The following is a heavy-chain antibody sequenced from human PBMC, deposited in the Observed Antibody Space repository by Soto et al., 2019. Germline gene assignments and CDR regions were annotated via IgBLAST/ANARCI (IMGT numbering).Heavy chain of an antibody. CDR3: ASGGNCGGDCYSSGMDV. J-gene: IGHJ6*02. V-gene: IGHV1-69*13. CDR2: IIPILGTA. D-gene: IGHD2-21*02. CDR1: GGTFSSYA. Sequence: SVKVSCKASGGTFSSYAISWVRQAPGQGLEWMGGIIPILGTANYAQKFQGRVTITADESMSTAYMELSSLRSEDTAVYYCASGGNCGGDCYSSGMDVWGQGTTVTVSS.